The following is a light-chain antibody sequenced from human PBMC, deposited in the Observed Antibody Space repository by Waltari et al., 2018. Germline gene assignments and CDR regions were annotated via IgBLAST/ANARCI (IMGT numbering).Light chain of an antibody. CDR2: STT. Sequence: QTVVTQEPSLTVSPGGAVTLPCASSAGAVTSGNYPNWIQQKPGQVPRSLIHSTTNRHSWTPARFSGSLLGGKAALTPSGVQPEDEAEYYCLLYDGSDQVFGGGTKLTVL. CDR1: AGAVTSGNY. J-gene: IGLJ3*02. CDR3: LLYDGSDQV. V-gene: IGLV7-43*01.